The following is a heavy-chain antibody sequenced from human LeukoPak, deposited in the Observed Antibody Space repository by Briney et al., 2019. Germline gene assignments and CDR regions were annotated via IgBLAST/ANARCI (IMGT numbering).Heavy chain of an antibody. D-gene: IGHD3-16*02. Sequence: SETLSLTCAVYGGSFSGYYWSWIRQPPGKGLEWIGEINHSGSTNYSPSLKSRVTILVDTSKNQFSLKLSSVTAADTAVYYCARTLTNYDYVWGSYRYPFDYWGQGSLVTVSS. J-gene: IGHJ4*02. CDR2: INHSGST. V-gene: IGHV4-34*01. CDR1: GGSFSGYY. CDR3: ARTLTNYDYVWGSYRYPFDY.